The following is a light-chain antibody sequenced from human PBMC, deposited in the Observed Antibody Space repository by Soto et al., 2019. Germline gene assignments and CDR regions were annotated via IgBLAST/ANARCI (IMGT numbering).Light chain of an antibody. CDR2: DVS. CDR3: QQYYTWPLT. V-gene: IGKV3-15*01. CDR1: QGVTTN. J-gene: IGKJ5*01. Sequence: EIVMTQSPATLSVSPGERATLSCRAGQGVTTNFAWYQQKSGQSPRLLIYDVSTRATGVPARFSGTGSETDFTLTISSLQSEDFAVYYCQQYYTWPLTFGQGTRLEIK.